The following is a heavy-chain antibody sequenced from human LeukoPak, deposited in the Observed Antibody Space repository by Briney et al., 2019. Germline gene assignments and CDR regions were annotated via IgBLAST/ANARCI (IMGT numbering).Heavy chain of an antibody. V-gene: IGHV3-30*03. CDR2: ISYDGSNK. J-gene: IGHJ4*02. CDR1: GFTFSSYG. Sequence: PGRSLRLSCAASGFTFSSYGMHWVRQAPGKGLEWVAVISYDGSNKYYADSVKGRFTISRDNSKNTLYLQMNSLRAEDTAVYYCARGFRWLQFEYFDYWGQGTLVTVSS. CDR3: ARGFRWLQFEYFDY. D-gene: IGHD5-24*01.